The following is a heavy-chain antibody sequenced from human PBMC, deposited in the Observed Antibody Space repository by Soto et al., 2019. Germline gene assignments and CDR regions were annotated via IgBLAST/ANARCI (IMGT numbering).Heavy chain of an antibody. CDR3: AKSPGGVVVAATDD. CDR2: ISGSGGST. Sequence: EVQLLESGGGLVQPGGSLRLSCAASGFTFSSYAMSWVRQAPGKGLEWVAAISGSGGSTYDADSVKGRFTISRDNSKNKLYLQMNSLRAEDTAVYDCAKSPGGVVVAATDDWGQGTLVTVSS. D-gene: IGHD2-15*01. CDR1: GFTFSSYA. V-gene: IGHV3-23*01. J-gene: IGHJ4*02.